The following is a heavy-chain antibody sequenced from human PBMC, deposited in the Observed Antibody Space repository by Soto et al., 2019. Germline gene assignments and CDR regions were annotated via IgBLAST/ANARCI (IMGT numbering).Heavy chain of an antibody. CDR3: ARSIVVVTALDY. D-gene: IGHD2-21*02. V-gene: IGHV1-2*06. Sequence: GASVKVSCKASGYIFTDYYMHWVRQAPGQELGWMGRINPNSGGTNYAQKFQGRVTMTRDTSISTAYTELSSLRSEDTATYYCARSIVVVTALDYWGQGTLVTVSS. CDR2: INPNSGGT. CDR1: GYIFTDYY. J-gene: IGHJ4*02.